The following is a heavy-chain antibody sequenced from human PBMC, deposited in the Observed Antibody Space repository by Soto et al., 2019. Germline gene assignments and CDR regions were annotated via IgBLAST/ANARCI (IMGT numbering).Heavy chain of an antibody. CDR1: GFSLSNARMG. D-gene: IGHD2-2*01. CDR2: IFSNDEK. Sequence: QVTLKESGPVLVNPTETLTLTCTVSGFSLSNARMGVSWIRQPPGKALEWLAHIFSNDEKSYSTSLKSRLTISKDTSKSQVVLTMTNMDPVDTATYYCARIEGGRAAIGYFDYWGQGTLVTVSS. V-gene: IGHV2-26*01. CDR3: ARIEGGRAAIGYFDY. J-gene: IGHJ4*02.